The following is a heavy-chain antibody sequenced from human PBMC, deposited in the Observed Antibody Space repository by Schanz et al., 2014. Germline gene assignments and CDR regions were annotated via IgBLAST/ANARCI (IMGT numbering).Heavy chain of an antibody. CDR1: GYTFSSYA. Sequence: QVQLVQSGSELKKPGASVKVSCKASGYTFSSYAMNWVRQAPGQGLEWMGWINTNTGNPTYVQGFTGRLVFSLDTSVSTAYLQISSLKAEDSAVYYWAREGPLGSGVGPDYWGQGTLVTVSS. CDR3: AREGPLGSGVGPDY. J-gene: IGHJ4*02. V-gene: IGHV7-4-1*02. D-gene: IGHD3-10*01. CDR2: INTNTGNP.